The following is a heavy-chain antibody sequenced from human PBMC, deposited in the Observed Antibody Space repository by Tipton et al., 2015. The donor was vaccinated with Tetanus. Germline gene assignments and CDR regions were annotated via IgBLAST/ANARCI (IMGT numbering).Heavy chain of an antibody. Sequence: QSGAEVKKPGESLKISCQGSGYNFSHYSIGWVRQMPGKGLEWVGIFDPRDSGARYGPSFRGQVIISADRSINTTYLQWGSLTASDTAIYYCARRRSAVLSGGYHWYFDLWGRGTMVTVSS. V-gene: IGHV5-51*01. CDR1: GYNFSHYS. CDR2: FDPRDSGA. D-gene: IGHD3-3*01. J-gene: IGHJ2*01. CDR3: ARRRSAVLSGGYHWYFDL.